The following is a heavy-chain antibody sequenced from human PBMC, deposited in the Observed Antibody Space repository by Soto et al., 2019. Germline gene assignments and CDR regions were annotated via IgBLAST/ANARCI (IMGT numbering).Heavy chain of an antibody. CDR2: ISWNSGSI. CDR3: AKDRRIAVAGTLDY. CDR1: GFTCDDYA. Sequence: GGSLRLSCAASGFTCDDYAMHWVRQAPGKGLEWVSGISWNSGSIGYADSVKGRFTISRDNAKNSLYLQMNSLRAEDTALYYCAKDRRIAVAGTLDYWGQGTLVTVSS. D-gene: IGHD6-19*01. V-gene: IGHV3-9*01. J-gene: IGHJ4*02.